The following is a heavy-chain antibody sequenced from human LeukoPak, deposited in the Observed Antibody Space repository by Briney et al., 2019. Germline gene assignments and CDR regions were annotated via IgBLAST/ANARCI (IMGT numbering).Heavy chain of an antibody. V-gene: IGHV1-2*02. J-gene: IGHJ4*02. Sequence: ASVKVSCKASGYTFTSYYMHWVRQAPGQGLEWMGWINPNSGGTNYAQKFQGRVTMTRDTSITTAYMELSRLRSDDTAVYYCARFDGDYDYVWGSYRKDYFDYWGQGTLVTVSS. CDR3: ARFDGDYDYVWGSYRKDYFDY. CDR2: INPNSGGT. CDR1: GYTFTSYY. D-gene: IGHD3-16*02.